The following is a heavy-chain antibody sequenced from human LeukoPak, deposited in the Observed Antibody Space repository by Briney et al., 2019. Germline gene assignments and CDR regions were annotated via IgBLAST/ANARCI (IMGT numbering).Heavy chain of an antibody. Sequence: GGSLRLSCAASAFTVSSNYMTWVRQAPGKGLECVSIIYSGGSTYYADSVKGRFTISRHDSKNTLYLQMTSLRAEDTAVYYCARDRGDYVRWFDPWGQGTLVTVSS. J-gene: IGHJ5*02. D-gene: IGHD4-17*01. CDR2: IYSGGST. V-gene: IGHV3-53*04. CDR3: ARDRGDYVRWFDP. CDR1: AFTVSSNY.